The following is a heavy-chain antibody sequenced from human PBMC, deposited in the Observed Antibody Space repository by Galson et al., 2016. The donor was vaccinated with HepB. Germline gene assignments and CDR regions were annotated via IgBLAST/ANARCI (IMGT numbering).Heavy chain of an antibody. CDR1: GYRFTDYW. D-gene: IGHD3-16*02. CDR2: IYPGGSDT. CDR3: ARQWGSGYTTTRWLDP. Sequence: QSGAEVKKPGESLKISCKVSGYRFTDYWIAWVRQMSGKGLEWMGSIYPGGSDTRYSPSFQGQVTISADKSISTAYLQWSSLKASDTATYYCARQWGSGYTTTRWLDPWGQGTLVTVSS. J-gene: IGHJ5*02. V-gene: IGHV5-51*01.